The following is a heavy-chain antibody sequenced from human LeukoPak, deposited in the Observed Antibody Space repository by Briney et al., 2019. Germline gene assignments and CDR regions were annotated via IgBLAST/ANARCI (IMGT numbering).Heavy chain of an antibody. CDR1: GFTFSSYA. V-gene: IGHV3-30*04. Sequence: PGRSLRLSCAASGFTFSSYAMHWVRQAPGKGLEWVAVISYDGSNKYYADSVKGRFTISRDNSKNTLYLQMNSLRAEDTAVYYCASYYDFWSGYYTYYFDYWGQGTLVTVSS. CDR3: ASYYDFWSGYYTYYFDY. J-gene: IGHJ4*02. D-gene: IGHD3-3*01. CDR2: ISYDGSNK.